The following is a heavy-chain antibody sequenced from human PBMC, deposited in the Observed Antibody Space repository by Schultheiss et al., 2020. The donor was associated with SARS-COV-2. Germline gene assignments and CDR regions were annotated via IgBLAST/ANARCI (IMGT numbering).Heavy chain of an antibody. CDR2: IYYSGST. V-gene: IGHV4-59*01. CDR1: GGSISSYY. D-gene: IGHD4-23*01. CDR3: ARQKSDYGGNVAPWERVYYFDY. J-gene: IGHJ4*02. Sequence: GSLRLSCTVSGGSISSYYWSWIRQPPGKGLEWIGYIYYSGSTNYNPSLKSRVTISVDTSKNQFSLKLSSVTAADTAVYYCARQKSDYGGNVAPWERVYYFDYWGQGTLVTVSS.